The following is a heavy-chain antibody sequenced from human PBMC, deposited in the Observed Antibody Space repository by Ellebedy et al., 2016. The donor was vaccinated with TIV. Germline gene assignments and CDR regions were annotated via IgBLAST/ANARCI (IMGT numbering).Heavy chain of an antibody. CDR1: GFTFDDYA. CDR3: ARDLRITARDYYLDY. CDR2: LSWNSGTT. V-gene: IGHV3-9*01. D-gene: IGHD6-6*01. J-gene: IGHJ4*02. Sequence: SLKISXAASGFTFDDYAMHWVRQAPGKGLEWVSGLSWNSGTTDYADFVKGRFTISRDNAKNSLYLQMNRLRADDTAFYYCARDLRITARDYYLDYWGQGTLATVSS.